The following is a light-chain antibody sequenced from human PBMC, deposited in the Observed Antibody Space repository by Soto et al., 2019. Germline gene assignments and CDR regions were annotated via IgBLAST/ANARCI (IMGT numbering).Light chain of an antibody. J-gene: IGLJ1*01. CDR3: ASYTTSSTYV. V-gene: IGLV2-14*01. Sequence: QSALTQPASVSGSPGQSIAISCTGTSSDVGGYSYVSWYQQQPGKAPKLVISDVSNRPSGVSDRFSGSKSGNTASLTISGLRTEDEADYYCASYTTSSTYVFGTGTRSPS. CDR2: DVS. CDR1: SSDVGGYSY.